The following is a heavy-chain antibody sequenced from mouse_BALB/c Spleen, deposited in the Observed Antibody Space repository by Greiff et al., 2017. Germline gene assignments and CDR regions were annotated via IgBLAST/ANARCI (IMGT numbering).Heavy chain of an antibody. D-gene: IGHD1-1*01. CDR1: GYTFTDYN. CDR2: IYPYNGGT. CDR3: ARLITTVVDDYAMDY. Sequence: EVQLLQSGPELVKPGASVKISCKASGYTFTDYNMHWVKQSHGKSLEWIGYIYPYNGGTGYNQKFKSKATLTVDNSSSTAYMELRSLTSEDSAVYYCARLITTVVDDYAMDYWGQGTSVTVSS. V-gene: IGHV1S29*02. J-gene: IGHJ4*01.